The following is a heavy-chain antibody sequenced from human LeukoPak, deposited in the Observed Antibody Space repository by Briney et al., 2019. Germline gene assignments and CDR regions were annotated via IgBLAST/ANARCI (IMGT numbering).Heavy chain of an antibody. D-gene: IGHD2-2*01. CDR3: ARVGIVVVPAAIPHFDY. CDR1: GGSISSYY. J-gene: IGHJ4*02. CDR2: IYNSGST. Sequence: PSETLSLTCTVSGGSISSYYWSWIRQPPGKGLEWIGYIYNSGSTNYNPSLKSRVTISVDTSKNQFSLKLSSVTAADTAVYYCARVGIVVVPAAIPHFDYWGQGTLVTVSS. V-gene: IGHV4-59*01.